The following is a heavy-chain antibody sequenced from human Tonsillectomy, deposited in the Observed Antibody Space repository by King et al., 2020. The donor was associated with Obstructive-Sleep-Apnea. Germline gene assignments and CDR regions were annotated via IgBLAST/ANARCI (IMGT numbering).Heavy chain of an antibody. Sequence: EVQLVESGGGLVQPGGSLRLSCAASGFTFSTYAMNWVRQAPGKGLEWVSGISGSGDTTFYVDSVKGRFTFSRGNSKNTLYLQMNSLRAEDTAVYYCAAGNPLDYWGQGTLVTVSS. CDR1: GFTFSTYA. V-gene: IGHV3-23*04. D-gene: IGHD6-13*01. J-gene: IGHJ4*02. CDR2: ISGSGDTT. CDR3: AAGNPLDY.